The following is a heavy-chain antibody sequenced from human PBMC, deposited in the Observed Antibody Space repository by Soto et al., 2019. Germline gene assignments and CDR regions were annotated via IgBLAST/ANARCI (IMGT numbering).Heavy chain of an antibody. D-gene: IGHD6-19*01. J-gene: IGHJ3*02. CDR3: ARRYQRGGWKDAFDI. CDR1: GGSISSYY. V-gene: IGHV4-59*08. CDR2: IYSSGST. Sequence: QVQLQESGPGLVKPSETLSLTCTVSGGSISSYYWSWIRQPPGKGLEWIGYIYSSGSTNYNPSLKIRVTISVDTSKSQFFLKLSSVSAADTAVYYCARRYQRGGWKDAFDIWGQGTLVTVSS.